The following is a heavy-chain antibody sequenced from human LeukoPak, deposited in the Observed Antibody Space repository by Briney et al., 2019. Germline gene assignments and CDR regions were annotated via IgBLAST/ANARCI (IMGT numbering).Heavy chain of an antibody. D-gene: IGHD1-14*01. V-gene: IGHV1-2*02. CDR1: GYTFTGYY. CDR3: ARATAENDH. Sequence: ASVKVSCKASGYTFTGYYLHWVRQAPGQGLEWMGWLNPKTGDNRSAQKFQGRVTMTRDTSISTFNMELSRLTSDDTAVYYCARATAENDHWGQGTLVTVSS. J-gene: IGHJ4*02. CDR2: LNPKTGDN.